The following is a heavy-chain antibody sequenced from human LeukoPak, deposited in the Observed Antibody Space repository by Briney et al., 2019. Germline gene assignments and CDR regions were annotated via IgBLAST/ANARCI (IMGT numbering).Heavy chain of an antibody. Sequence: SETLSLTCTVSGGSISSSSYYWGWIRQPPGKGLEWIGSISYSGSTYYNPSLKSRVTISVDTSKNQFSLKLSSVTAADTAVYYCARWEGWLQSGNYFDYWGQGTLVTVSS. J-gene: IGHJ4*02. CDR3: ARWEGWLQSGNYFDY. V-gene: IGHV4-39*01. CDR1: GGSISSSSYY. D-gene: IGHD5-24*01. CDR2: ISYSGST.